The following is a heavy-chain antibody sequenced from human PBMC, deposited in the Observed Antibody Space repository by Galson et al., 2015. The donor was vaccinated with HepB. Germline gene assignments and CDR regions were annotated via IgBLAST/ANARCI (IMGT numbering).Heavy chain of an antibody. D-gene: IGHD3-10*01. Sequence: SLRLSCAASGFTFSSYAMHWVRQAPGKGLEWVAVISYDGSNKYYADSVKGRFTVSRDNSKNTLYLQMNSLRAEDTAVYYCAKVCWYYGSGSYPDAFDIWGQGTMVTVSS. CDR2: ISYDGSNK. CDR3: AKVCWYYGSGSYPDAFDI. V-gene: IGHV3-30*04. CDR1: GFTFSSYA. J-gene: IGHJ3*02.